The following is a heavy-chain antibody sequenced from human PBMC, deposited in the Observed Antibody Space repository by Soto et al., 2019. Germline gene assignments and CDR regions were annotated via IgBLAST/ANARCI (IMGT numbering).Heavy chain of an antibody. CDR2: INPNSGGT. CDR3: ARGDTAMDYYYYYGMDV. J-gene: IGHJ6*02. V-gene: IGHV1-2*02. CDR1: GYTFTGYY. Sequence: SVKVSCKASGYTFTGYYMHWVRQAPGQGLEWMGWINPNSGGTNYAQKFQGRVTMTRDTSISTAYMELSRLRPDDTAVYYCARGDTAMDYYYYYGMDVWGQGTTVTVSS. D-gene: IGHD5-18*01.